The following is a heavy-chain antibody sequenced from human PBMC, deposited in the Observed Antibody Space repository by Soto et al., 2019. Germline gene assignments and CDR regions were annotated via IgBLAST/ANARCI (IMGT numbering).Heavy chain of an antibody. CDR1: GYTFSSYG. Sequence: ASVKVSCKASGYTFSSYGISWVRQAPGQGLEWMGWISGYNGNTNYAQKLQGRDTMTIDTSTSTGNMKLRSLRSDDTAVYYCARDRGGDGMDVWGQGTTVTVSS. J-gene: IGHJ6*02. D-gene: IGHD3-16*01. CDR3: ARDRGGDGMDV. CDR2: ISGYNGNT. V-gene: IGHV1-18*01.